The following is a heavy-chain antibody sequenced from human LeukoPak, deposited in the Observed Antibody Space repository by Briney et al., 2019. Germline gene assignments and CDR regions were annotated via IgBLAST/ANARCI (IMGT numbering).Heavy chain of an antibody. CDR2: ISSSSSYI. D-gene: IGHD3-22*01. Sequence: GGSLRLSCAATGFTFSYYSMNWVRQAPGKGLEWVSLISSSSSYIYYADSVKGRFTISRDNAKNSLYLQMNSLRAEDTAVYYCARGYYDSSGYYVDDYWGQGTLVTVSS. CDR3: ARGYYDSSGYYVDDY. CDR1: GFTFSYYS. J-gene: IGHJ4*02. V-gene: IGHV3-21*04.